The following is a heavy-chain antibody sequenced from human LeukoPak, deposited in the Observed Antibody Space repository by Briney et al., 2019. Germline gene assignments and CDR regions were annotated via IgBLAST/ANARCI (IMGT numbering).Heavy chain of an antibody. D-gene: IGHD4-23*01. Sequence: SESLSLTCTVSGGYIITSGHCWGWIRQPPGKGLEWVGSIYYTGVTSTNPFFRSRMSISVDTSNNQFSLNLTSVTAADAAVYYWARERSSSGGHNWFDPWGQGTLVIVSS. CDR1: GGYIITSGHC. CDR3: ARERSSSGGHNWFDP. J-gene: IGHJ5*02. V-gene: IGHV4-39*07. CDR2: IYYTGVT.